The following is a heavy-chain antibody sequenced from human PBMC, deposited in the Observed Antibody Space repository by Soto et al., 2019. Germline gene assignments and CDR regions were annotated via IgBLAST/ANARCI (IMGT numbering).Heavy chain of an antibody. J-gene: IGHJ5*02. CDR1: GFTLSNYG. V-gene: IGHV3-33*01. CDR2: IWSGGSNI. CDR3: ARALQYQNWLDP. Sequence: QVQLVESGGGVVQPGRSLRLSCAASGFTLSNYGMHWVRQAPGKGLEWVAVIWSGGSNIYYADSVKGRFTISRDNSKNTLYLQMNSLRAEDTAVYYCARALQYQNWLDPWGQGTLVTVSS. D-gene: IGHD4-4*01.